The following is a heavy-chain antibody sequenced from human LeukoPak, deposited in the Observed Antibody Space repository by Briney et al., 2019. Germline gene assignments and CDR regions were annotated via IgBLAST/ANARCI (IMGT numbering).Heavy chain of an antibody. CDR1: GYTFTTYG. J-gene: IGHJ4*02. V-gene: IGHV1-18*01. CDR2: ISAYNGNT. Sequence: GASVKVSCKASGYTFTTYGITWVRQAPGQGLEWMGCISAYNGNTKYAQKFQGRVSMTADTSTSTAYMELRSLRSDDTAVYYCAREVRQASGYDWMGGEFDYWGQGTLVTVSS. CDR3: AREVRQASGYDWMGGEFDY. D-gene: IGHD5-12*01.